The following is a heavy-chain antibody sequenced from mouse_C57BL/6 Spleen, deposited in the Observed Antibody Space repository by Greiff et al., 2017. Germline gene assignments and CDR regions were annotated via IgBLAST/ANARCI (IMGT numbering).Heavy chain of an antibody. Sequence: DVQLQESGPGLVKPSQSLSLTCSVTGYSITSGYYWNWIRQFPGNKLEWMGYISYDGSNNYNPSLKNRISITRYTSKNQFFLKLNSVTTEDTATYYCAKEAGSGYFDGWGTGTTVTVSS. D-gene: IGHD3-1*01. J-gene: IGHJ1*03. CDR3: AKEAGSGYFDG. CDR1: GYSITSGYY. CDR2: ISYDGSN. V-gene: IGHV3-6*01.